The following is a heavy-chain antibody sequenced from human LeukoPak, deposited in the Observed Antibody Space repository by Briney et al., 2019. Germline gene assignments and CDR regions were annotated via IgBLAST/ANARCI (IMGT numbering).Heavy chain of an antibody. CDR2: IYYSGST. CDR1: GGSISSYY. J-gene: IGHJ4*02. V-gene: IGHV4-59*01. CDR3: ARGYYDSSGGGYYFDY. D-gene: IGHD3-22*01. Sequence: PSETLSLTCTVSGGSISSYYWSWIRQPPGKGLEWIGHIYYSGSTNYNPSLKSRVTISVDTSKNQFSLKLSSVTAADTAVYYCARGYYDSSGGGYYFDYWGQGTLVTVSS.